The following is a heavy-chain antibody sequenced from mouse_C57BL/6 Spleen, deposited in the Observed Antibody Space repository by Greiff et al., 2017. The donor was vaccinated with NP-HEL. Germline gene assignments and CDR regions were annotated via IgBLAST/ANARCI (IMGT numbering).Heavy chain of an antibody. Sequence: QVQLQQPGAELVKPGASVKLSCKASGYTFTSYWMHWVKPRPGRGLAWIGRIDPNSGGTKYNEKFQSKATLTVDKPSSTAYMQLSSLTSEDSAVYYCARLRGDYDDDAGYYVDYWSQGTTLTVAS. CDR1: GYTFTSYW. CDR3: ARLRGDYDDDAGYYVDY. CDR2: IDPNSGGT. D-gene: IGHD2-4*01. V-gene: IGHV1-72*01. J-gene: IGHJ2*01.